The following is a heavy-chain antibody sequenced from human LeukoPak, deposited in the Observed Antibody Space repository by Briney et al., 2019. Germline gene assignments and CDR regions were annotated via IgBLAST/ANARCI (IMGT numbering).Heavy chain of an antibody. V-gene: IGHV4-38-2*02. CDR2: ISHSGST. CDR1: GYSISSGYY. CDR3: ARDGIHYDFWSGYYPLDY. J-gene: IGHJ4*02. Sequence: SETLSLTCTVSGYSISSGYYWGWIRQPPGKGLKWIGSISHSGSTYYNPSLKSRVTISVDTSKNQFSLKLSSLTAADTAVYYCARDGIHYDFWSGYYPLDYWGQGTLVTVSS. D-gene: IGHD3-3*01.